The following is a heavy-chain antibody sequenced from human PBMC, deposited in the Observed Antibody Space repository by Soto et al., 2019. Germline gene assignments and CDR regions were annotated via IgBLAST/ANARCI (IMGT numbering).Heavy chain of an antibody. CDR1: GYTFTSYY. CDR2: INPSGGST. V-gene: IGHV1-46*01. D-gene: IGHD6-19*01. Sequence: ASVNVSCKASGYTFTSYYMHWVRQAPGQGLEWMGIINPSGGSTSYAQKFQGRVTMTRDTSTSTVYMELSSLRSEDAAVYYCARARKIAVAGLNFDYWGQGTLVTVSS. CDR3: ARARKIAVAGLNFDY. J-gene: IGHJ4*02.